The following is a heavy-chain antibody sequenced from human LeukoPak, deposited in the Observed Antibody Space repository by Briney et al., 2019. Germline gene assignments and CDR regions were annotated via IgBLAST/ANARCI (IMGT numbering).Heavy chain of an antibody. Sequence: PSETLSLTCTVSGASTNSGGYYWNWIRQPAGKGLEWIGRINTSGSTNYNPSLKSRVTISVDTSKNQFSLKLSSVTAADTAVYYCARGPYSYDSSGAFDIWGQGTMVTVSS. CDR3: ARGPYSYDSSGAFDI. D-gene: IGHD3-22*01. J-gene: IGHJ3*02. CDR2: INTSGST. CDR1: GASTNSGGYY. V-gene: IGHV4-61*02.